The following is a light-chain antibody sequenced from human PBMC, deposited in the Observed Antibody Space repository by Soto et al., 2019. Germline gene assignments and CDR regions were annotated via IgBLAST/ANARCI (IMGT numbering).Light chain of an antibody. Sequence: DIQMTQSPSSLSASVGDRVTITCRASQGIGNDLGWYQQKPGKAPKRLIYATSSLQSGVPSRFSASGSGTEFTLTISSLQPEDFATYSCLQHNTFPRALGQGTKVDIK. CDR1: QGIGND. J-gene: IGKJ1*01. CDR3: LQHNTFPRA. CDR2: ATS. V-gene: IGKV1-17*01.